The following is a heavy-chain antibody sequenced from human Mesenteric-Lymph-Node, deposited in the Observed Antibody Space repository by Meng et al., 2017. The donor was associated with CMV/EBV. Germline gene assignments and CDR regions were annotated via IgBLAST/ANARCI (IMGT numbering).Heavy chain of an antibody. CDR3: AKETRFKWNYWFDR. D-gene: IGHD1-7*01. CDR2: VQYDRISK. Sequence: GGSLRLSCAASGFTFSDYGMHWVRQAPGKGLEWVAFVQYDRISKYYAVSVKGRFTISRDNSNSTLYLQMHSLRAEDTAIYYCAKETRFKWNYWFDRWGQGTLVTVSS. CDR1: GFTFSDYG. J-gene: IGHJ5*02. V-gene: IGHV3-30*02.